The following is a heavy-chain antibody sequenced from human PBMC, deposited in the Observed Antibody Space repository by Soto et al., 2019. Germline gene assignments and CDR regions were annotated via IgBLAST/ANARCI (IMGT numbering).Heavy chain of an antibody. D-gene: IGHD2-8*01. J-gene: IGHJ5*01. CDR1: GGSIGSNIYY. CDR3: VSLIGNSWLDY. V-gene: IGHV4-39*01. Sequence: PSETLSLTCTVSGGSIGSNIYYWGWIRQPPGKGLEWIGNIDYSGSTYYDSSLQSRVTISIDTSKNQFSLKLSSATATDSAVYYCVSLIGNSWLDYWGQGTLVTVSS. CDR2: IDYSGST.